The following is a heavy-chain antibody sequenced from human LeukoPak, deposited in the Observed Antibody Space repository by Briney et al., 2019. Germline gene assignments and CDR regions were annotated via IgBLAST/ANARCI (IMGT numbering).Heavy chain of an antibody. CDR1: GFTFSNYA. D-gene: IGHD2-21*02. CDR3: ARYEQRPGVTASDP. CDR2: ISGSGGYT. J-gene: IGHJ5*02. V-gene: IGHV3-23*01. Sequence: GGSLRLSCAASGFTFSNYAMSWVRQAPGKGLEWVSAISGSGGYTYYADSVKGRFTISRDYARNTLYLQMNSLRVEDTAMYYCARYEQRPGVTASDPWSQGTLVTVSS.